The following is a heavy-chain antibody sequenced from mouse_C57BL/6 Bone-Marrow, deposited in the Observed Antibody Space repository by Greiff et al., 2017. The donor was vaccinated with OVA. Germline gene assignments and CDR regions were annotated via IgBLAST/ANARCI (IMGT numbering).Heavy chain of an antibody. Sequence: QVQLQQPGAELVKPGASVKLSCKASGYTFTSYWMQWVKQRPGQGLEWIGEIDPSDSYTNYNQKFKGKATLTVDTSSSTAYMQLSSLTSEDSAVYYCARDYYGSSVCGYWGQGTTLTVSS. CDR2: IDPSDSYT. CDR3: ARDYYGSSVCGY. V-gene: IGHV1-50*01. D-gene: IGHD1-1*01. J-gene: IGHJ2*01. CDR1: GYTFTSYW.